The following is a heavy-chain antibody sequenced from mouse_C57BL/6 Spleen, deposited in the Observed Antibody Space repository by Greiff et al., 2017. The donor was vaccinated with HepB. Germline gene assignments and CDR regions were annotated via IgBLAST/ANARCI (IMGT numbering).Heavy chain of an antibody. D-gene: IGHD2-5*01. Sequence: EVKVEESGEGLVKPGGSLKLSCAASGFTFSSYAMSWVRQTPEKRLEWVAYISSGGDYIYYADTVKGRFTISRDNARNTLYLQMSSLKSEDTAMYYCTRDSNSYYYAMDYWGQGTSVTVSS. J-gene: IGHJ4*01. CDR2: ISSGGDYI. CDR3: TRDSNSYYYAMDY. V-gene: IGHV5-9-1*02. CDR1: GFTFSSYA.